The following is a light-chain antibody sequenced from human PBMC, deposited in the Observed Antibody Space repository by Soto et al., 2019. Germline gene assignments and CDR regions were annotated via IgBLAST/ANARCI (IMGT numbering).Light chain of an antibody. CDR3: QQYNNWPPWT. V-gene: IGKV3-15*01. CDR2: GAS. J-gene: IGKJ1*01. CDR1: QSVSSN. Sequence: EIVMTQSPATLPVSPGERATLSCRASQSVSSNLAWYQQKPGQAPRLLIYGASTRATATPARFSGSGSGTEFTLTISSLQSEDFAVYYCQQYNNWPPWTFGQGTKVEVK.